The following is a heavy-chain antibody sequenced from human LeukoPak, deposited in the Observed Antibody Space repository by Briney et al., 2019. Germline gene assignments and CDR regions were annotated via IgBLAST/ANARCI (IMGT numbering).Heavy chain of an antibody. CDR3: ARDLGVTTLRGMDV. V-gene: IGHV3-48*04. CDR1: GFTFSSYS. J-gene: IGHJ6*02. D-gene: IGHD4-17*01. Sequence: GGSLRLSCAASGFTFSSYSMNWVRQAPGKGLEWVSYISSSSSTIYYADSVKGRFTISRDNAKNSLYLQMNSLRAEDTAVYYCARDLGVTTLRGMDVWGQGTTVTVSS. CDR2: ISSSSSTI.